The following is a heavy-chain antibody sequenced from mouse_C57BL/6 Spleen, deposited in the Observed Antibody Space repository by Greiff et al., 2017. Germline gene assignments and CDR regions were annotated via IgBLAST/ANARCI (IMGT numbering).Heavy chain of an antibody. CDR2: IDPSDSYT. Sequence: QVQLQQPGAELVMPGASVKLSCKASGYTFTSYWMHWVKQRPGQGLEWIGEIDPSDSYTNYNQKFKGKSTLTVDKSSSTAYMQLSSLTSEDSAVYDCARDELTTVVATDWYFEVWGTGTTVTVAS. J-gene: IGHJ1*03. D-gene: IGHD1-1*01. CDR1: GYTFTSYW. CDR3: ARDELTTVVATDWYFEV. V-gene: IGHV1-69*01.